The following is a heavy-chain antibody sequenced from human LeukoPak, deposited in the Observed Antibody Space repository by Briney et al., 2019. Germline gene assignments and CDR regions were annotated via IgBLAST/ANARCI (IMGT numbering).Heavy chain of an antibody. V-gene: IGHV3-7*01. CDR2: MKQDGRDK. Sequence: GGSLRLSCAASGFTFSSYAMSWVRQAPGKGLEWVANMKQDGRDKYYVDSVKGRFTISRDNAKNSLYLQMNSLRAEDTAVYYCARERRLTLNGMDVWGQGTTVTVSS. CDR3: ARERRLTLNGMDV. CDR1: GFTFSSYA. D-gene: IGHD2-21*02. J-gene: IGHJ6*02.